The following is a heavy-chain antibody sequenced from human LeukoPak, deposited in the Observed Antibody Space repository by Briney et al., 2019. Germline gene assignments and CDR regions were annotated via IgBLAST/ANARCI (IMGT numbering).Heavy chain of an antibody. CDR2: INPNSGGT. D-gene: IGHD6-13*01. J-gene: IGHJ4*02. Sequence: ASVKVSCKASGYTFTGYYMHWVRQAPGQGLAWMGRINPNSGGTNYAQKFKGRVTMTRDTSISTVYMELSRLRSDDTAVYYCARDQIAAAGKGDYWGQGTLVTVSS. CDR1: GYTFTGYY. CDR3: ARDQIAAAGKGDY. V-gene: IGHV1-2*02.